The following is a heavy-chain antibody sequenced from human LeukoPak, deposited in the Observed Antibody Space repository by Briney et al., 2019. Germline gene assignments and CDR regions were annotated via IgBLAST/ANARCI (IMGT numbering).Heavy chain of an antibody. D-gene: IGHD6-19*01. J-gene: IGHJ4*02. V-gene: IGHV3-23*01. CDR3: ARELQAYSSGWYGENVDY. CDR1: GFTFSTYA. CDR2: ISGSGGST. Sequence: GGSLRLSCAASGFTFSTYAMSWVRQAPGKGLEWVSAISGSGGSTYYADSVKGRFTISRDNSKNTLYLQMNSLRAEDTAVYYCARELQAYSSGWYGENVDYWGQGTLVTVSS.